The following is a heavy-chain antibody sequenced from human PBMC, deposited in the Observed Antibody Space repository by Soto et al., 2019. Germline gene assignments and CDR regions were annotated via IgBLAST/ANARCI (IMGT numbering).Heavy chain of an antibody. D-gene: IGHD1-26*01. CDR1: GYTFTSYG. V-gene: IGHV1-18*01. Sequence: QVQLVQSGAEVKKPGASVKVSCKASGYTFTSYGISWVRQAPGQGLEWMGWISAYNGNTTYAQKLQGRVTMTTDTSTSTASLEPSSLRSDATAVYYCARDAGVSGELYYWCPGTLVTVSS. J-gene: IGHJ4*02. CDR3: ARDAGVSGELYY. CDR2: ISAYNGNT.